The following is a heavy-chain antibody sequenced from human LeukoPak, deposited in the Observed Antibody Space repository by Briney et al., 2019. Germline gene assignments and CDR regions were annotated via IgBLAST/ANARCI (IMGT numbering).Heavy chain of an antibody. J-gene: IGHJ4*02. D-gene: IGHD3-3*01. CDR2: ISSSSSYI. Sequence: PGGSLRLSCAASGFTFSSYSMNWVRQAPGKGLEWVSSISSSSSYIYYADSAKGRFTISRDNAKNSLYLQMNSLRAEDTAVYYCARGQYDFWSGYYPFDYWGQGTLVTVSS. V-gene: IGHV3-21*01. CDR1: GFTFSSYS. CDR3: ARGQYDFWSGYYPFDY.